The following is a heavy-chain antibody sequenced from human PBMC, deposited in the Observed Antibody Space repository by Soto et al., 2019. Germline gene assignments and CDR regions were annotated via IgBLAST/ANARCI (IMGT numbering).Heavy chain of an antibody. V-gene: IGHV3-30-3*01. J-gene: IGHJ6*02. CDR3: SRDYYGNYGMDV. Sequence: QSGGSLRLSCAASGFTFSSYAMHWVRQAPGKGLEWVAVISYDGSNKYYADSVKGRFTISRDNSKNTLYLQMNSLRAEDTAVYYCSRDYYGNYGMDVWGQGTTVTVS. CDR1: GFTFSSYA. D-gene: IGHD3-10*01. CDR2: ISYDGSNK.